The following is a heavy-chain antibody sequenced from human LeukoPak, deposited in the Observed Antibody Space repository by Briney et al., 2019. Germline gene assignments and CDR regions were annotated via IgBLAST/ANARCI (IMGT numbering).Heavy chain of an antibody. Sequence: SETLSLTCTVSGGSISSSDYYWGWVRQPPGKVLEWIGNIYYSGSSYSSPSLESRVTISSDTSKNQFSVKLTSVTAADTAVYYCVRVGYAYGPVGNWFDPWGQGVLVTVSS. D-gene: IGHD5-18*01. J-gene: IGHJ5*02. CDR1: GGSISSSDYY. CDR3: VRVGYAYGPVGNWFDP. CDR2: IYYSGSS. V-gene: IGHV4-39*01.